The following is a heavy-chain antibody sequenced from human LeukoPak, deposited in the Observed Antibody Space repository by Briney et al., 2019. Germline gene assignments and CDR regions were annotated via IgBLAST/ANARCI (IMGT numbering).Heavy chain of an antibody. D-gene: IGHD5-18*01. CDR3: ARAPDNYGIDDY. CDR1: GYTFTGYY. J-gene: IGHJ4*02. CDR2: INPSVGST. V-gene: IGHV1-46*01. Sequence: ASVKVSCKASGYTFTGYYMHWVRQAPGQGLEWVGIINPSVGSTSYAQKFQGRVTMTRGTSTSTIYMELSSLRYEDTAVYYCARAPDNYGIDDYWGQGTLVTVSS.